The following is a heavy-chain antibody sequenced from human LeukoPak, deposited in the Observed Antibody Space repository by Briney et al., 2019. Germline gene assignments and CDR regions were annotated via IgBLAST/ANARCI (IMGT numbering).Heavy chain of an antibody. V-gene: IGHV3-74*01. Sequence: GGSLRLSCAASGFTFSSNWMHWVRQAPGKGLVWVSRINEDGSTTNYADSVKGRSTIFRDNAKNTLYLQMNSLRAEDTAVYYCAKDDYYYDSSGYFGYWGQGTLVTVSS. J-gene: IGHJ4*02. CDR3: AKDDYYYDSSGYFGY. CDR2: INEDGSTT. CDR1: GFTFSSNW. D-gene: IGHD3-22*01.